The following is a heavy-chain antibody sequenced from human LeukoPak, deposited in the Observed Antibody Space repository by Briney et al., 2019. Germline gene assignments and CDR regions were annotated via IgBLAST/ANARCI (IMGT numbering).Heavy chain of an antibody. CDR3: AKGPLVPSSSYYFDS. D-gene: IGHD1-26*01. CDR1: GFTFSNYA. V-gene: IGHV3-23*01. Sequence: PGGSLRLSCAVSGFTFSNYAMSWVRQAPGKGLEWVSAVSGSGETTYYADSVKGRFTISRDNSKNTLYLRMLTLRADDTVVYYCAKGPLVPSSSYYFDSWGQGTLVTVSS. J-gene: IGHJ4*02. CDR2: VSGSGETT.